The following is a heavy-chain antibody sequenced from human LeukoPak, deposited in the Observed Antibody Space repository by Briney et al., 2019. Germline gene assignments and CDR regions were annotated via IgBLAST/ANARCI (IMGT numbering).Heavy chain of an antibody. D-gene: IGHD6-6*01. CDR2: IKTKTDGGTA. Sequence: GGSLRLSCATSGFILSNAWMSWVRQAPGKGLEWVGRIKTKTDGGTADYAAPVKGRFTILRDDSKDTLYLQANSLKIEDTAVYYCTTEKGYSSSLTFDLWGQGTLVTVSS. CDR1: GFILSNAW. V-gene: IGHV3-15*01. J-gene: IGHJ4*02. CDR3: TTEKGYSSSLTFDL.